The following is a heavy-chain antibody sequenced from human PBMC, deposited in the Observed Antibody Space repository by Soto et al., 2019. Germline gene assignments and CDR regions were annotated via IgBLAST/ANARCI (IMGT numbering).Heavy chain of an antibody. CDR1: GFSFSNSG. J-gene: IGHJ6*02. V-gene: IGHV3-30*18. D-gene: IGHD2-2*01. CDR3: AKDRTDIVLVPAAMTNTYYYGMDV. Sequence: PGGSLRLSCAASGFSFSNSGMHWVRQAPGKGLEWVALISFDGSTEYYADSVKGRFTISRDNSQNTLFLQMNSLRAEDMAVYYCAKDRTDIVLVPAAMTNTYYYGMDVWGQGTTVTVSS. CDR2: ISFDGSTE.